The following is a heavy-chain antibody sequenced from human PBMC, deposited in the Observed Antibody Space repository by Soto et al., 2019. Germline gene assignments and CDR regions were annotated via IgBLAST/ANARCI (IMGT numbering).Heavy chain of an antibody. Sequence: ASVKVSCKASGYTFTSYGISWVRQAPGQGLEWMGWISTYSGNTNYAQKLQGRVTMTTDTSTSTAYMELRSLRSDDTAVYYCARRRSSGWYHAFDIWGQGTMVTVSS. J-gene: IGHJ3*02. CDR3: ARRRSSGWYHAFDI. V-gene: IGHV1-18*01. CDR2: ISTYSGNT. D-gene: IGHD6-19*01. CDR1: GYTFTSYG.